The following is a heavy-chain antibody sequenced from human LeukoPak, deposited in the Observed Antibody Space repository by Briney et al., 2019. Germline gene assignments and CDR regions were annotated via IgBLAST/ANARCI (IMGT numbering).Heavy chain of an antibody. D-gene: IGHD2-21*02. CDR3: ARDRDCGGNCSPGWFDP. V-gene: IGHV1-18*01. CDR2: ISAYNGNT. CDR1: GYTFTSYG. J-gene: IGHJ5*02. Sequence: AASVKVSCKASGYTFTSYGISWVRQAPGQGLEWMGWISAYNGNTNYAQKLQGRVTMTTDTSTSTAYMELRSLRSDDTAVYYCARDRDCGGNCSPGWFDPWGQGTLVTVSS.